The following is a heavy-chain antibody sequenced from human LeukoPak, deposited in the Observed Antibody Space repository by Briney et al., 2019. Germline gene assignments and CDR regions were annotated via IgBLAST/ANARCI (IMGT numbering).Heavy chain of an antibody. CDR3: ARELAGYGKLDY. CDR2: IYTSGCT. Sequence: SQTLSLTCSVPGGSISCGSYFWSWIRQPAGKGLEWLGRIYTSGCTNYNPSLNSRVTISPDTSKNQFSLKLSSVPAADTAVYYCARELAGYGKLDYWGQGILVTLSS. CDR1: GGSISCGSYF. V-gene: IGHV4-61*02. J-gene: IGHJ4*02. D-gene: IGHD5-12*01.